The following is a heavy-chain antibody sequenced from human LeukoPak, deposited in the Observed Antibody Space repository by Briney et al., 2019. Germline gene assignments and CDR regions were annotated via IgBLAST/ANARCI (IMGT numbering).Heavy chain of an antibody. CDR1: GFTFSSYW. CDR3: ARVKLGIAAAGRYYYYYGMDV. J-gene: IGHJ6*02. CDR2: IKQDGSEK. Sequence: GGSLRLSCAASGFTFSSYWMSWVRQAPGKGLEWVANIKQDGSEKYYVDSVKGRFTISRDNAKNSLYLQMNSLRAEDTAVYYCARVKLGIAAAGRYYYYYGMDVWGQGTTVTVSS. V-gene: IGHV3-7*01. D-gene: IGHD6-13*01.